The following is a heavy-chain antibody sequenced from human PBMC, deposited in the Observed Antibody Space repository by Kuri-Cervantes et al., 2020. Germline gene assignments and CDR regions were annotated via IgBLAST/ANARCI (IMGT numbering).Heavy chain of an antibody. Sequence: SETLSLTCAVSGYSISSGYYWGWIRQPPGKGLEWVGSVDYSGSTYYNPSLKSRVTISVDTSKNHFSLKLSSVSAADTAVYYCARVYDSSGYRAFDIWGQGTMVTVSS. V-gene: IGHV4-38-2*01. D-gene: IGHD3-22*01. CDR3: ARVYDSSGYRAFDI. CDR1: GYSISSGYY. CDR2: VDYSGST. J-gene: IGHJ3*02.